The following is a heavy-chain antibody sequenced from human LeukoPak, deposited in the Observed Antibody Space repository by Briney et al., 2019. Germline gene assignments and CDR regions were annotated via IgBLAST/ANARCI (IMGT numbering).Heavy chain of an antibody. CDR2: IYTSGST. J-gene: IGHJ4*02. Sequence: PSQTLSLTCTVSGGSISSGSYYWNWIRQPAGKGLEWIGRIYTSGSTNYNPSLKSRVTISVDTSKNQFSLKLTSVTAADTAVYYCAKGRRGAAAAGRMFDYWGQGTLVTVSS. V-gene: IGHV4-61*02. CDR1: GGSISSGSYY. D-gene: IGHD6-13*01. CDR3: AKGRRGAAAAGRMFDY.